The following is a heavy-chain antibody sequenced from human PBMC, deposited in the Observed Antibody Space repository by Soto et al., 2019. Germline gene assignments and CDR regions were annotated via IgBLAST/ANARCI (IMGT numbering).Heavy chain of an antibody. Sequence: EVQLLESGGGLVQPGGSLRLSCAASGFTFSSYAMSWVRQAPGKGLEWISAISGGGVSTYYADSVKGRFTISRDNSKNTLYLQMNSLRAEDTAVYHCRVRVAPSDFWGQGTLVTVSS. CDR1: GFTFSSYA. D-gene: IGHD2-15*01. V-gene: IGHV3-23*01. J-gene: IGHJ4*02. CDR2: ISGGGVST. CDR3: RVRVAPSDF.